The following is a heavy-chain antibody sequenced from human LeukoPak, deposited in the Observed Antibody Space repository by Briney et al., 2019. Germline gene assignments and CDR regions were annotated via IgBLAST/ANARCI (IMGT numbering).Heavy chain of an antibody. CDR3: ARRNRSSSWYPIWFDP. Sequence: GASVKVSCKASGYTFTSYDINWVRQATGQGLEWMGWMNPNSGNTGYAQKFQGRVTMTRNTSISTAYMELSSLRSEDAAVYYCARRNRSSSWYPIWFDPWGQGTLVTVSS. J-gene: IGHJ5*02. CDR2: MNPNSGNT. D-gene: IGHD6-13*01. CDR1: GYTFTSYD. V-gene: IGHV1-8*01.